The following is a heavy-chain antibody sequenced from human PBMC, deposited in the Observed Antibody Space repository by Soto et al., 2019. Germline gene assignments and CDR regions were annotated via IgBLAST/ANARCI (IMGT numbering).Heavy chain of an antibody. CDR1: GFTFSHYA. V-gene: IGHV3-23*01. D-gene: IGHD3-9*01. CDR3: AKDRHPDGIWTFDS. J-gene: IGHJ4*02. CDR2: IAAPGSST. Sequence: GGSLRLSCAASGFTFSHYAMSWVRQAPGKGLEWVSTIAAPGSSTYYGDSVKGRFTVSRDNSKNMLFLQMNSLRDEDTAVYYCAKDRHPDGIWTFDSWGPGTLVTVSS.